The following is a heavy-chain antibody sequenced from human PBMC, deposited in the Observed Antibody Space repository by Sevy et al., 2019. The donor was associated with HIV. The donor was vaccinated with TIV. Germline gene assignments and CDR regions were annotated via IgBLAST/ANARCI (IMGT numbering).Heavy chain of an antibody. CDR3: ARDYVSRRGMDV. Sequence: GGSLRLSCAASGFTFDDYAMHWVRQAPGKGLEWVSGISWNSGSIGYADSVKGRFTISRDNAKNSLYLQMNSLRAEDTAVYYCARDYVSRRGMDVWGQGTTVTVSS. CDR1: GFTFDDYA. V-gene: IGHV3-9*01. CDR2: ISWNSGSI. J-gene: IGHJ6*02. D-gene: IGHD3-16*01.